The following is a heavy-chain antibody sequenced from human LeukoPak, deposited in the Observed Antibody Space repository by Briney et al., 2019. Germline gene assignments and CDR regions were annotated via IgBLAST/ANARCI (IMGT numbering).Heavy chain of an antibody. CDR3: ARDRYCSSTSCYAAGWFDP. D-gene: IGHD2-2*01. J-gene: IGHJ5*02. CDR1: GYTFTDYY. V-gene: IGHV1-2*06. CDR2: INPNSGGT. Sequence: ASVKVSCKASGYTFTDYYMHWVRQAPGQGLEWMGRINPNSGGTNYAQKFQGRVTTTRDTSISTAYMELSRLRSDDTAVYYCARDRYCSSTSCYAAGWFDPWGQGTLVTVSS.